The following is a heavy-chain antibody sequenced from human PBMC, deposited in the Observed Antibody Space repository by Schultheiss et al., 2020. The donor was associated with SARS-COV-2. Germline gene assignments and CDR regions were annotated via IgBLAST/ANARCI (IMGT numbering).Heavy chain of an antibody. Sequence: SETLSLTCTVSGGSISSGGYYWSWIRQHPGKGLEWIGYIYYSGSTYYNPSLKSRVTMSVDTSKNQFSLKLSSVTAADTAVYYCARADFIPTAEDNDSSGQGDAFDIWGQGTMVTVSS. V-gene: IGHV4-31*03. D-gene: IGHD3-22*01. CDR2: IYYSGST. J-gene: IGHJ3*02. CDR1: GGSISSGGYY. CDR3: ARADFIPTAEDNDSSGQGDAFDI.